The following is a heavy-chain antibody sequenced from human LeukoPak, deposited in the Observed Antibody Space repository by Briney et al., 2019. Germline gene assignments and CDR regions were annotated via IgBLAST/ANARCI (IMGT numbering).Heavy chain of an antibody. V-gene: IGHV1-69*01. D-gene: IGHD3-3*01. CDR1: GGTFSSYA. CDR3: ASNFGVVIDNYYYYYMDV. Sequence: SVKVSCKASGGTFSSYAISWVRQAPGQGLAWMGGIIPIFDTANKAQKFQGRVTITADESTSTAYMELSSLRSEDTAVYYCASNFGVVIDNYYYYYMDVWGKGTTVTVSS. CDR2: IIPIFDTA. J-gene: IGHJ6*03.